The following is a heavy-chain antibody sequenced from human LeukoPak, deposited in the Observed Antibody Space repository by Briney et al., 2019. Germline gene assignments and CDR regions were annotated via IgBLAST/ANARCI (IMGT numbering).Heavy chain of an antibody. V-gene: IGHV3-30*02. CDR3: AKPHFDY. CDR2: IRFDGSNK. Sequence: PGGSLRLSCAASGFTFSSYGMHWVRQAPGKGLEWVAFIRFDGSNKYYADSVKGRFAISRDNSKNMLYLQMNSLRAEDTAVYYCAKPHFDYWGQGTLVTVSS. CDR1: GFTFSSYG. J-gene: IGHJ4*02.